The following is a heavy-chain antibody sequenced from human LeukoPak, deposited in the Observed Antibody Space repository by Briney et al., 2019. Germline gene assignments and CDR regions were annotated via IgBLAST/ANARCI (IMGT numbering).Heavy chain of an antibody. CDR3: ARDYYDSSGYYPPFDY. Sequence: ASVKVSCKASGYTFTGYYMHWVRQAPGQGLEWMGWINPNSGGINYAQKFQGRVTMTRDTSISTAYMELSRLRSDDTAVYYCARDYYDSSGYYPPFDYWGQGTLVTVSS. CDR2: INPNSGGI. V-gene: IGHV1-2*02. CDR1: GYTFTGYY. D-gene: IGHD3-22*01. J-gene: IGHJ4*02.